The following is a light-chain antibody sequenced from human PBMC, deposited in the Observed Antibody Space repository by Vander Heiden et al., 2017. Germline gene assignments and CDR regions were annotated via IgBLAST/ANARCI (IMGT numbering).Light chain of an antibody. V-gene: IGKV3-15*01. J-gene: IGKJ1*01. CDR1: QSVSSN. Sequence: VMPPSPATLSVSPGARATLSCRASQSVSSNLAWYQQKPGQAPRLLIYGASTRATGIPARFSGSGSGTEFTLTISILQSEDFAVYYCQQYNNWWTFGPGTKVEIK. CDR2: GAS. CDR3: QQYNNWWT.